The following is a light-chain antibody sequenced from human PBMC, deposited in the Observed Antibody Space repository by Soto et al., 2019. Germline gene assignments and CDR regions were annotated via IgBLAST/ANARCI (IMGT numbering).Light chain of an antibody. Sequence: QSVLTQPASVSGSPGQSITISCTGTSSDVGSYNLVSWYQQHPGKAPKLMIYEGSKRPSGVSNRFSGSKSGNTASLTISGLQAEDEADYYCCSSAGSSTHVVFGGGTKVTVL. J-gene: IGLJ2*01. CDR2: EGS. CDR1: SSDVGSYNL. CDR3: CSSAGSSTHVV. V-gene: IGLV2-23*01.